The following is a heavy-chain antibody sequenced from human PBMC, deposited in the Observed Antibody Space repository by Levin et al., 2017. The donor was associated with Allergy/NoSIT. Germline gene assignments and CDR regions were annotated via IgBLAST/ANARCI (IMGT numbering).Heavy chain of an antibody. CDR1: GFTFSSQW. CDR2: IKLDGSEK. CDR3: AMGSGWVFDY. J-gene: IGHJ4*02. D-gene: IGHD6-19*01. Sequence: GGSLRLSCAAAGFTFSSQWMTWVRQAPGKGLEWVANIKLDGSEKYYGDSVKGRFTISTDNAKKSLYVQMNSLRAEDTAMYYCAMGSGWVFDYWGQGTLVTVSS. V-gene: IGHV3-7*01.